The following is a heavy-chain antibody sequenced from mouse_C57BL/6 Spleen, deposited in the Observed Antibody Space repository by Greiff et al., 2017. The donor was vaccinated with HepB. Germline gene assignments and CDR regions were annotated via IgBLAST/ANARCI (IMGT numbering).Heavy chain of an antibody. CDR1: GFSFNNYA. CDR2: IRSKSNNYAT. J-gene: IGHJ4*01. V-gene: IGHV10-1*01. CDR3: VSDYFAMDY. Sequence: EVKLEESGGGLVQPKGSLKLSCAASGFSFNNYAMNWVRQAPGKGLEWVARIRSKSNNYATYYADSVKDRFTISRDDSESMLYLQMNNLKTEDTAMYYCVSDYFAMDYWGQGTSVTVSS.